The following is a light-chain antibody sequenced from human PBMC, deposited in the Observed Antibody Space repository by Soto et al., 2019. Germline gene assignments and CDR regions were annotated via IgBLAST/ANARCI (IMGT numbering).Light chain of an antibody. CDR2: GAS. Sequence: EIVMTQSPASLSVSPGERATLSCRASQTVTRNLAWYQQKPGQAPRLLIYGASTRATGIPAMFSGSGSGTESTLTISSLQSEDSAVYYCQQYNNWTPATFGQGTKVEIK. J-gene: IGKJ4*01. V-gene: IGKV3-15*01. CDR1: QTVTRN. CDR3: QQYNNWTPAT.